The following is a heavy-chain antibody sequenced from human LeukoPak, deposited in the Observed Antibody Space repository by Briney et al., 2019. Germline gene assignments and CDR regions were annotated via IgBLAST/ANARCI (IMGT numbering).Heavy chain of an antibody. V-gene: IGHV3-23*01. J-gene: IGHJ6*04. CDR1: GGTFIINA. Sequence: GTLRPSCAASGGTFIINARTRFRQPQGKGLNGVAAISVSGGTTNYADSVKDPLTISRDKSKNTPYLQMNSLRAEETVVYNSAKDHGVGVWGKGHTVSVSS. CDR3: AKDHGVGV. CDR2: ISVSGGTT.